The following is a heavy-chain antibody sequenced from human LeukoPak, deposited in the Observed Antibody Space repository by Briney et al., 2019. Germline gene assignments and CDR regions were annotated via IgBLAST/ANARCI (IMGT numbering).Heavy chain of an antibody. CDR1: GFSFSSYW. Sequence: GGSLRLSCAASGFSFSSYWMTWVRQAPGKGLEWVANIKQDGSEKYYVDSVKGRFTISRDNAKISLYLQMNSLRAEDTAVYFCARAPYFESSGPLWGQGTLVTVSS. V-gene: IGHV3-7*01. CDR3: ARAPYFESSGPL. CDR2: IKQDGSEK. J-gene: IGHJ4*02. D-gene: IGHD3-22*01.